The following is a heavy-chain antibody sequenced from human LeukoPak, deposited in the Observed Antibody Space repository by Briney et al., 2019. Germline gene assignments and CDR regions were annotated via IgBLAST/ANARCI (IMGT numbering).Heavy chain of an antibody. V-gene: IGHV3-23*01. CDR2: ISGSGSNT. J-gene: IGHJ4*02. Sequence: GGSLRLSCAASGFTFSNYAMTWVRQAPGKGLEWVSVISGSGSNTDYADSVKGRYTISRDNSKTTLFLRMDSLRAEDTATYYCAHISSSHPYWGQGTLVTVSS. D-gene: IGHD6-6*01. CDR1: GFTFSNYA. CDR3: AHISSSHPY.